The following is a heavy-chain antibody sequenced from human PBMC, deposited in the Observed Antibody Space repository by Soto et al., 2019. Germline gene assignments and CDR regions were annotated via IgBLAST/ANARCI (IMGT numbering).Heavy chain of an antibody. CDR3: ARQYFWSGSTDLYGMDV. CDR2: IYYSGST. J-gene: IGHJ6*01. D-gene: IGHD3-3*01. CDR1: VGSISTGGYS. V-gene: IGHV4-31*03. Sequence: SETLRLSCTFSVGSISTGGYSWSGMRQHPGKGLEWIGYIYYSGSTYYNPSLKSRVTISVDTSKNQFSLKLSSVTAAETALYYCARQYFWSGSTDLYGMDVWGQGTPVTGSS.